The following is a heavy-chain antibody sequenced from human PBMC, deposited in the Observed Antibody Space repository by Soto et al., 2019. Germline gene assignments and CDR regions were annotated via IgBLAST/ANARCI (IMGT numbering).Heavy chain of an antibody. D-gene: IGHD1-7*01. V-gene: IGHV3-30-3*01. Sequence: QVQLVESGGGVVQPGRSLRLSCAASGFTFSSYAMHWVRQAPGKGLEWVAVISYDGSNKYYADSVKGRFTISRDNSKNTRYLQMNSLRAEDTAVYYCARDFIDWNYGGYYYGMDVWGQGTTVTVSS. CDR2: ISYDGSNK. J-gene: IGHJ6*02. CDR1: GFTFSSYA. CDR3: ARDFIDWNYGGYYYGMDV.